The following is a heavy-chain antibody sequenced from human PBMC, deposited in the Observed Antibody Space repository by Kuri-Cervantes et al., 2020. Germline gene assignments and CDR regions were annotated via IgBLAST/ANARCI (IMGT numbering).Heavy chain of an antibody. D-gene: IGHD4-11*01. CDR1: GFTFSSYA. V-gene: IGHV3-30-3*01. J-gene: IGHJ6*02. CDR2: ISYDGSNK. CDR3: ATATVTTHYYYYGMDV. Sequence: LSLTCAASGFTFSSYAMHWARQAPGKGLEWVAVISYDGSNKYYADSVKGRFTISRDNSKNTLYLQMNSLRSDDTAVYYCATATVTTHYYYYGMDVWGQGTTVTVSS.